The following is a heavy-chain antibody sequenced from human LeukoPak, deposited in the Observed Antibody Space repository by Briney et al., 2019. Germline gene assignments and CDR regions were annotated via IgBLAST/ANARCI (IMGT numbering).Heavy chain of an antibody. Sequence: GGSLRLSCAASGFTFSGSAVHWVRQASGKGLEWVGRIRSKTNNYATEYAVSVEGRFTISRDDSKNTVYLQMNSLKTEDTAVYYCATDPSVVTSRYFDYWGQGTLVTVSS. CDR2: IRSKTNNYAT. CDR3: ATDPSVVTSRYFDY. V-gene: IGHV3-73*01. J-gene: IGHJ4*02. CDR1: GFTFSGSA. D-gene: IGHD4-23*01.